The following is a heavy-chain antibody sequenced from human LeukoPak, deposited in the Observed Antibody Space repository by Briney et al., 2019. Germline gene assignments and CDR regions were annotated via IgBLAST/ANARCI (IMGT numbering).Heavy chain of an antibody. V-gene: IGHV4-59*01. CDR2: LYYSGST. CDR3: ARVAPVSGKAFDI. Sequence: PGGSLRLSCAASGFTFSSYAMSWIRQPPGKGLEWIGYLYYSGSTNYNPSLKSRVTISVDTSKNQLSLKLSSVTAADTAVYYCARVAPVSGKAFDIWGQGTMVTVSS. CDR1: GFTFSSYA. D-gene: IGHD1-26*01. J-gene: IGHJ3*02.